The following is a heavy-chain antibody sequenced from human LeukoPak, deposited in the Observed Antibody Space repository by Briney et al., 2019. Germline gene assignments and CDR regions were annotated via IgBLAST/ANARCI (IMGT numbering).Heavy chain of an antibody. Sequence: GGSLRLSCAASGFTFSSYAMHWVRQAPGKGLEWVAVISYDGSNKYYADSVKGRFTISRGNSKNTLYLQMNSLRAEDTAVYYCARDQYGDYSALDYWGQGTLVTVSS. D-gene: IGHD4-17*01. CDR3: ARDQYGDYSALDY. CDR2: ISYDGSNK. V-gene: IGHV3-30-3*01. CDR1: GFTFSSYA. J-gene: IGHJ4*02.